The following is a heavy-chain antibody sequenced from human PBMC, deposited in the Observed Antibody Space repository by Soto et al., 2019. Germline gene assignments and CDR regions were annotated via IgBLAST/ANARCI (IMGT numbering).Heavy chain of an antibody. CDR3: ARVPAFQGREKYFQH. CDR2: ISSSSSTI. Sequence: GESLKISCAASGFTFSSYSMNWVRQAPGKGLEWVSYISSSSSTIYYADSVKGRFTISRDNAKNSLYLQMNSLRAEDTAVYYCARVPAFQGREKYFQHWGQGTLVTVSS. J-gene: IGHJ1*01. CDR1: GFTFSSYS. V-gene: IGHV3-48*01. D-gene: IGHD1-26*01.